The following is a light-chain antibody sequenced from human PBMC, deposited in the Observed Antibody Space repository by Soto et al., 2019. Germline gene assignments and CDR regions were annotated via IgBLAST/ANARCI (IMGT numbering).Light chain of an antibody. CDR3: CSYGGSFSLV. J-gene: IGLJ2*01. V-gene: IGLV2-11*01. CDR1: SSDVGGYAY. CDR2: DVS. Sequence: QSVLTQPRSVSGSPGQSVTISCTGTSSDVGGYAYVSWYQQHPGKAPKVMIYDVSKRPSGVPDRFSGSKSGNTASLTISGLQAEDEADYYCCSYGGSFSLVFGGGTKVTVL.